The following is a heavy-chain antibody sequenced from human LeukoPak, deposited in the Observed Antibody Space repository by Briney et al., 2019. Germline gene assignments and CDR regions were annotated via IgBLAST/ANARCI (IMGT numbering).Heavy chain of an antibody. V-gene: IGHV3-30*02. J-gene: IGHJ4*02. CDR3: AKIEGKYQLANVPDH. CDR2: IRYDGNNK. CDR1: GFTFSTYG. D-gene: IGHD2-2*01. Sequence: PGGSLRLSCAASGFTFSTYGMHWVRQAPGKGLERVAFIRYDGNNKYYADFVKGRFTISRDNSKNTLYLHMNSLRTEDTAVYYCAKIEGKYQLANVPDHWGQGTLVTVSS.